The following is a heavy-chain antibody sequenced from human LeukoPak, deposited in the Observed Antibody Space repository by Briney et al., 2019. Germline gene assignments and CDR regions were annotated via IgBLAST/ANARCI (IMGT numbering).Heavy chain of an antibody. CDR1: ASSPSTSRVG. J-gene: IGHJ3*02. Sequence: ESGPTLVKPTQTLTLTCTFSASSPSTSRVGVSSIRQPPGTALEWPALISWDDDNRYSPSLKRRLTITKDTSKNQVVLTMTNMDPVDAATYYCAHRRRDIVVVPAEGAFDIWGQGTMVTVSS. D-gene: IGHD2-2*01. V-gene: IGHV2-5*02. CDR3: AHRRRDIVVVPAEGAFDI. CDR2: ISWDDDN.